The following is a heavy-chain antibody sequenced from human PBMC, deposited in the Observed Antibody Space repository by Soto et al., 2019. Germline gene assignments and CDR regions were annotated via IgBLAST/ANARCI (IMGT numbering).Heavy chain of an antibody. D-gene: IGHD2-15*01. V-gene: IGHV3-48*02. Sequence: GGSLRLSCAASGFSFSTYNMDWVRQSPGKGPEWIAYISTTSFTIYYADSVKGRFTISRDNDRNSLYLEMNSLRDEDTAVYYCARDRCYDGTCYSASDSWGQGTLVTVSS. CDR1: GFSFSTYN. J-gene: IGHJ5*01. CDR2: ISTTSFTI. CDR3: ARDRCYDGTCYSASDS.